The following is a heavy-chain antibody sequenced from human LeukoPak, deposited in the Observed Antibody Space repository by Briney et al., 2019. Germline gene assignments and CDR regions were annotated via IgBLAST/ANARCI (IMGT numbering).Heavy chain of an antibody. CDR2: ISGSGGST. J-gene: IGHJ2*01. Sequence: GGSLRLSCAASGFTFSSYAMSWVRQAPGKGLEWVSAISGSGGSTSYADSVKGRFTISRDNAKNTLYLQMNSLRAEDTAVYYCARWGTGNHYWYFDLWGRGTLVTVSS. CDR3: ARWGTGNHYWYFDL. D-gene: IGHD1-14*01. V-gene: IGHV3-23*01. CDR1: GFTFSSYA.